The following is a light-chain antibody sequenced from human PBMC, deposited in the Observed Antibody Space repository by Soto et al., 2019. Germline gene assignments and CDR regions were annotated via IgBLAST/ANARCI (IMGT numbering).Light chain of an antibody. V-gene: IGLV2-23*01. CDR1: SSDVGSYNL. J-gene: IGLJ2*01. CDR3: CSDAGSSTPS. CDR2: EGS. Sequence: QSALTQPASVSGSPGQSITISCTGTSSDVGSYNLVSWYQQHPGKAPKLMIYEGSKRPSGVSNRCSGSKSCNTASLTISGLQAEDDDAYYCCSDAGSSTPSFGGGTKLTVL.